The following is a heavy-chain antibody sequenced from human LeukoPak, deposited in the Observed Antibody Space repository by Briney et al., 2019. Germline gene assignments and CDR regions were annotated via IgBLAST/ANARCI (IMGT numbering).Heavy chain of an antibody. CDR3: AREGPLTGGDY. J-gene: IGHJ4*02. CDR1: GFTFSSYW. Sequence: GGSLRLSCAASGFTFSSYWMTWVRQAPGKGLEWVANIKHDASEKNYVDSVKGRFTISRENAKKSLYLQMNSVRAEDTAVYYCAREGPLTGGDYWGQGTLVTVSS. CDR2: IKHDASEK. V-gene: IGHV3-7*04. D-gene: IGHD7-27*01.